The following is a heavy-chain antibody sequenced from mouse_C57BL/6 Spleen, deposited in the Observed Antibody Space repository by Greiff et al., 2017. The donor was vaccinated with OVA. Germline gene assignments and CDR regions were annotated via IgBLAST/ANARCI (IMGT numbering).Heavy chain of an antibody. CDR1: GYSFTGYF. D-gene: IGHD1-1*02. Sequence: EVQLQQSGPELVKPGDSVKISCKASGYSFTGYFMNWVMQSHGKSLEWIGRINPYNGDTFYNQKFKGKATLTVDKSSSTAHMELRSLTSEDSAVYYCARSVYGDWYFDVWGTGTTGTVSS. CDR2: INPYNGDT. CDR3: ARSVYGDWYFDV. V-gene: IGHV1-20*01. J-gene: IGHJ1*03.